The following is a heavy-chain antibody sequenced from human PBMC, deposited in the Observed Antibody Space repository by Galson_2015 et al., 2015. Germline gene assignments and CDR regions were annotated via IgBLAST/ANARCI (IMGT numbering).Heavy chain of an antibody. Sequence: SLRLSCAASGFTFSSYSMNWVRQAPGKGLEWVSYISSSSSTIYYADSVKGRFTISKNNAKNSLYLQMNSLRAEDTAVYYCARDGHGDYAYYYYGMDVWGQGTTVTVSS. D-gene: IGHD4-17*01. V-gene: IGHV3-48*01. CDR1: GFTFSSYS. CDR2: ISSSSSTI. CDR3: ARDGHGDYAYYYYGMDV. J-gene: IGHJ6*02.